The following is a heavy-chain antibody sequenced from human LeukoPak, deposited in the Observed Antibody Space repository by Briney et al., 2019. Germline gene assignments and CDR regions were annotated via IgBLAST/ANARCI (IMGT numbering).Heavy chain of an antibody. J-gene: IGHJ4*02. CDR2: IIPILGIA. Sequence: ASVKVSCKASGDAFSTYVFTWVRQAPGQGLEWMGRIIPILGIANYAQKFQGRVTITADKSTSTAYMELSSLRSEDTAVYYCARARRPYDSSGYYLYYFDYWGQGTLVTVSS. D-gene: IGHD3-22*01. CDR1: GDAFSTYV. CDR3: ARARRPYDSSGYYLYYFDY. V-gene: IGHV1-69*04.